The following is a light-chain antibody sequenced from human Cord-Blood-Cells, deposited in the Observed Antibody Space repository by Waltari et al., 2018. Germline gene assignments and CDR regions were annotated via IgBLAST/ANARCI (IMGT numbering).Light chain of an antibody. J-gene: IGKJ1*01. Sequence: EIVLTQSPGTLSLSPGERATLSCRASQRVSRSYLAWYQQKHGQAPRLLIYGASSRATVIPDRFSGSGSGTDFTLTISRLEPEDFAVYYCQQYGSSPRTFGQGTKVEIK. CDR2: GAS. V-gene: IGKV3-20*01. CDR1: QRVSRSY. CDR3: QQYGSSPRT.